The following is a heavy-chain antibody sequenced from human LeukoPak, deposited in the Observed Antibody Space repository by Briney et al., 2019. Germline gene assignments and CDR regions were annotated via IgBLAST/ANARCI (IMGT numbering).Heavy chain of an antibody. CDR1: GFTFSSYA. J-gene: IGHJ4*02. CDR3: ARSLPCARGGTSCYRRPFDY. CDR2: ISYDGSNK. V-gene: IGHV3-30*04. Sequence: PGRSLRLSCAASGFTFSSYAMHWVRQAPGKGLEWVAVISYDGSNKYYADSVKGRFTISRDNSKNTLYLQMNSLRAEDTAVYHCARSLPCARGGTSCYRRPFDYWGQGTLVTVSS. D-gene: IGHD2-2*02.